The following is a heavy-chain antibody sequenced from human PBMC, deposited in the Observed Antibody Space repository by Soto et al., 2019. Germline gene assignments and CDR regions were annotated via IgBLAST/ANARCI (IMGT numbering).Heavy chain of an antibody. Sequence: PWGSLRLSCAASGFTFSSYAMNWVRQAPGQGLGWVSFISGSGGTTYYADSVKGRFTISRDKSKSTLFLQMDSLRAEDTAMYYCAKDPPSSSSNSFDIWGQGTMVTVSS. CDR1: GFTFSSYA. D-gene: IGHD2-2*01. V-gene: IGHV3-23*01. CDR2: ISGSGGTT. J-gene: IGHJ3*02. CDR3: AKDPPSSSSNSFDI.